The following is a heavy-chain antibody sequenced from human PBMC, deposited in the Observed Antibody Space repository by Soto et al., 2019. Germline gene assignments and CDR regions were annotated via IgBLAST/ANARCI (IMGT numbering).Heavy chain of an antibody. Sequence: QVQLVESGGGVVQPGTSLRVSCVGSGFTFRSYVIHWVRQAPGKGLEWVALTSYDGSDKYYGDSVRGRFTISRDNSRNTVDLQVDRLRLEDTALYYCARWGTTGGLDVWGQGTLVSVSS. CDR1: GFTFRSYV. CDR2: TSYDGSDK. CDR3: ARWGTTGGLDV. J-gene: IGHJ1*01. D-gene: IGHD3-16*01. V-gene: IGHV3-33*05.